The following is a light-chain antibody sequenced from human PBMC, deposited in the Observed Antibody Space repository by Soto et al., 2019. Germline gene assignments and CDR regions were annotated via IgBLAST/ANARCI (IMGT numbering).Light chain of an antibody. CDR1: SGHSSYA. J-gene: IGLJ2*01. Sequence: QSVLTQSPSASASLGDSVKLTCTLSSGHSSYAIAWHQQQPEKGTPYLLKLNSDGSHSKGDGIPDRFSGSSSGAERYLTIFSLQSEDEADYYCQTWGTDIVVFGGGTKVTVL. CDR3: QTWGTDIVV. V-gene: IGLV4-69*01. CDR2: LNSDGSH.